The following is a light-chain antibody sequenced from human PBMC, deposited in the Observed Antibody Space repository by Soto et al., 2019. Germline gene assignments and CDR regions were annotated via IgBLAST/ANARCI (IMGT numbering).Light chain of an antibody. V-gene: IGKV3-20*01. Sequence: VLTQSPGTLSLSPGARTTLSCRASQNIRGNELAWYQQKPGQPPRLLIYRGSSRAPGIPDRFSGRGSGTEFTLTISRLEPEDFAVYYCQDYGTSAPWTFGQGTRVEIK. J-gene: IGKJ1*01. CDR2: RGS. CDR3: QDYGTSAPWT. CDR1: QNIRGNE.